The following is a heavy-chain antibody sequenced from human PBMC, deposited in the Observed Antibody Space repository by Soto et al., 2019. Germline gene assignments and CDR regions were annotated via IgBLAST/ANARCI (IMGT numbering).Heavy chain of an antibody. CDR1: GGTFSNYA. CDR3: ARVVILVPTASTHYYYHMDV. J-gene: IGHJ6*02. CDR2: IIPIVGTG. D-gene: IGHD2-2*01. V-gene: IGHV1-69*01. Sequence: QVQLVQSGAEVRKPGSSVTVSCKASGGTFSNYAISWVRQAPGQGLEWMGGIIPIVGTGSYAQKFQGRVTITAAEPTTTAYMELSSLRFEDTAVYYCARVVILVPTASTHYYYHMDVWGPGTPVTVSS.